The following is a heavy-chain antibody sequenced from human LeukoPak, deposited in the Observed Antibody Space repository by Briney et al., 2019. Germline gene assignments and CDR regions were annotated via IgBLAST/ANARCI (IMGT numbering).Heavy chain of an antibody. V-gene: IGHV3-21*01. J-gene: IGHJ4*02. CDR2: ISTSSSYI. CDR1: GFTFSSSA. D-gene: IGHD3-22*01. Sequence: PGGSLRLSCAASGFTFSSSAMSWVRQAPGKGLEWVSSISTSSSYIYYADSVKGRFTISRDNAKNSLYLQMNSLRAEDTAVYYCATYYYYDSSQYYFDYWGQGTLVTVSS. CDR3: ATYYYYDSSQYYFDY.